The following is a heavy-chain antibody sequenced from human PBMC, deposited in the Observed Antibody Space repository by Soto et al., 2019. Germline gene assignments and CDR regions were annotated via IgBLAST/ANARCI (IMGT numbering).Heavy chain of an antibody. D-gene: IGHD6-25*01. CDR3: ARHKAAGSDRGGMDV. J-gene: IGHJ6*02. V-gene: IGHV4-59*08. CDR1: GGSISNFY. Sequence: QVQLQESGPGLVKPSETLSLTCTVSGGSISNFYWTWIRQPPGKGLEWIGNVHYSGSTNYNPSLKSRLTTAVDTPKNQLSLNLSSVTAADTAVYYCARHKAAGSDRGGMDVWGQGTTVTVSS. CDR2: VHYSGST.